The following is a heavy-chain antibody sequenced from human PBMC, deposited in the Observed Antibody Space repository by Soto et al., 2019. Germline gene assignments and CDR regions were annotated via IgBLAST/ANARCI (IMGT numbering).Heavy chain of an antibody. CDR3: ARAYNWNYYYFDY. CDR2: IYHSGST. J-gene: IGHJ4*02. V-gene: IGHV4-30-2*01. CDR1: GGSISSGGYS. D-gene: IGHD1-7*01. Sequence: SETLSLTCAVSGGSISSGGYSWSWIRQPPGKGLEWIGYIYHSGSTYYNPSLKSRVTISVDTSKNQFSLKLSSVTAADTAVYYCARAYNWNYYYFDYWGQGTLVT.